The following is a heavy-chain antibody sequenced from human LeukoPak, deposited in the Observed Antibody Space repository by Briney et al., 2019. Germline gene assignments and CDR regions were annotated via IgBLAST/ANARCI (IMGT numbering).Heavy chain of an antibody. D-gene: IGHD3-10*01. CDR3: ARTRYYYNSRSYGAPYYFDY. V-gene: IGHV4-39*01. J-gene: IGHJ4*02. CDR1: GGSISSNSYY. Sequence: PSETLSLTCAVSGGSISSNSYYWGWIRQPPGKWLEWVVSIYYSGSTYSKSSLNSRVTISVDTSKNQFSLKLSSVTAADTAVYYCARTRYYYNSRSYGAPYYFDYWGQGTLVTVSS. CDR2: IYYSGST.